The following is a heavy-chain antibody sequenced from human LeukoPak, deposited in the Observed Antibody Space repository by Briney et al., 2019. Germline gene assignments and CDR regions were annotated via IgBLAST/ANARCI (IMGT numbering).Heavy chain of an antibody. Sequence: GGSLRLSCAASGFTFSSYGMHWVRQAPGKGLEWVAVISYDGSNKYYADSVKGRFTISRDNSKNTLYLQMNSLRAEDTAVYYXAKDSRYSSSSXYYYYGMDVWGQGTTVTVSS. CDR2: ISYDGSNK. CDR3: AKDSRYSSSSXYYYYGMDV. D-gene: IGHD6-6*01. J-gene: IGHJ6*02. CDR1: GFTFSSYG. V-gene: IGHV3-30*18.